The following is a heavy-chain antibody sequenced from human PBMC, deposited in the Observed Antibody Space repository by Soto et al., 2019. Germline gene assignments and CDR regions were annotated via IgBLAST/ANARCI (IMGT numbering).Heavy chain of an antibody. Sequence: EVQLVESGGGLVKPGGSLRLSCAASGLTFSSYSMNWVRQAPGKGLEWVSSISSSSSYIYYADSVKGRFTISRDNAKNSLYLQMNSLRAEDTAVYYCARDYYDSSGYYYSYGMDVWGQGTTVTVSS. D-gene: IGHD3-22*01. J-gene: IGHJ6*02. CDR1: GLTFSSYS. CDR2: ISSSSSYI. CDR3: ARDYYDSSGYYYSYGMDV. V-gene: IGHV3-21*01.